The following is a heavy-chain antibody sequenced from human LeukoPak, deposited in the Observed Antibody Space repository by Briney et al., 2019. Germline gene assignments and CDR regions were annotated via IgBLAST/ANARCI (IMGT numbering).Heavy chain of an antibody. CDR3: ARATPGSGWH. CDR2: INTDGSST. D-gene: IGHD6-19*01. J-gene: IGHJ4*02. V-gene: IGHV3-74*01. CDR1: GFTFSSYW. Sequence: GGSLRLSCAASGFTFSSYWMHWVRQAPGEGLVWVSRINTDGSSTVYADSVKGRFTISRDNAKNTLYLQMNSLRAEDTAVYYCARATPGSGWHWGQGTLVTVSS.